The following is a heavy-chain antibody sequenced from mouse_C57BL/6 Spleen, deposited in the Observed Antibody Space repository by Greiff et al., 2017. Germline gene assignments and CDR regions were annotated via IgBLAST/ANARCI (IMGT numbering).Heavy chain of an antibody. Sequence: EVKLVESGGGLVKPGGSLQLSCAASGFTFSDYGMHWVRQAPEKGLEWVAYSSSGSSTIYYADTVKGRFTISRDNAKNTLFLQMTSLRSEDTAMYYCARPFITTVVAPFDYWGQGTTLTVSS. CDR1: GFTFSDYG. V-gene: IGHV5-17*01. CDR2: SSSGSSTI. CDR3: ARPFITTVVAPFDY. D-gene: IGHD1-1*01. J-gene: IGHJ2*01.